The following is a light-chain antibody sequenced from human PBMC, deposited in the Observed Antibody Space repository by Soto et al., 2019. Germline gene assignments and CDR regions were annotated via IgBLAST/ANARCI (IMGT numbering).Light chain of an antibody. CDR3: QHYSTVWA. CDR2: DAS. J-gene: IGKJ1*01. Sequence: DIQMTQSPSTLSASVGDRVTITCRASQSISDWLAWYQRKPGKAPKLLIFDASSLESGVPSRFSGSGSGTECTLTISSLQHDDFATYYCQHYSTVWAFGEGTKVDI. V-gene: IGKV1-5*01. CDR1: QSISDW.